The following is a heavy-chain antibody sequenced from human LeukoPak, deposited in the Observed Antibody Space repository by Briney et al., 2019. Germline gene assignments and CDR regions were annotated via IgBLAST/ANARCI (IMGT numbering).Heavy chain of an antibody. CDR1: GFTFSSYA. J-gene: IGHJ4*02. CDR2: IRGSSSTI. CDR3: ASSSGHLDY. V-gene: IGHV3-48*04. D-gene: IGHD6-19*01. Sequence: GGSLRLSCVVSGFTFSSYAMNWVRQAPGKGLEWVSAIRGSSSTIYYADSVKGRFTISRDNAKNSLYLQMNSLRAEDTAVYYCASSSGHLDYWGQGTLVTVSS.